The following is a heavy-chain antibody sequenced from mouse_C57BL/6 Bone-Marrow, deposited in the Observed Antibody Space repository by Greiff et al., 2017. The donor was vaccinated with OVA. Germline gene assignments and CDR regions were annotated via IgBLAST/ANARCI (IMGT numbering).Heavy chain of an antibody. CDR2: ISNCGGST. Sequence: EVQGVESGGGLVQPGGSLKLSCAASGFTFSDYYMYWVRQTPEKRLEWVAYISNCGGSTYYPDTVKGRFTISRDNAKNTLYLQMSRLKSEDTAMYYCARSDYGVDYWGQGTTLTVSS. CDR1: GFTFSDYY. D-gene: IGHD2-4*01. V-gene: IGHV5-12*01. CDR3: ARSDYGVDY. J-gene: IGHJ2*01.